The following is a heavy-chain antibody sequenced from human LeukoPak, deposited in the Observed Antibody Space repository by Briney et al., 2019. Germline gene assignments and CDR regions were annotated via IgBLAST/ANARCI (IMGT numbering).Heavy chain of an antibody. CDR1: GFTFSSYA. Sequence: PGGSLRLSCAASGFTFSSYAMSWVRQAPGKGLEWVSAISGSGGSTYYADSVKGRFTISRDNAKNSLYLQMNSLRAEDTAVYYCARRIVVVPAVRGEAAFGIWGQGTMVTVSS. V-gene: IGHV3-23*01. J-gene: IGHJ3*02. D-gene: IGHD2-2*01. CDR2: ISGSGGST. CDR3: ARRIVVVPAVRGEAAFGI.